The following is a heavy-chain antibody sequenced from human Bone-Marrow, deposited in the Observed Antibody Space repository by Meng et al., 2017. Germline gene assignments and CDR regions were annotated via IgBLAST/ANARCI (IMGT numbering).Heavy chain of an antibody. CDR2: IYQSGST. V-gene: IGHV4-4*02. Sequence: QGQLQEAGPGLVKPSGTLSLTCAVSGGSISSSNCWSWVRQPPGKGLEWIGEIYQSGSTNYNPSLKSRVTISVDKSKNQFSLKLSSVTAADTAVYYCARPDYGDYLYYFDYWGQGALVTVSS. CDR1: GGSISSSNC. D-gene: IGHD4-17*01. CDR3: ARPDYGDYLYYFDY. J-gene: IGHJ4*02.